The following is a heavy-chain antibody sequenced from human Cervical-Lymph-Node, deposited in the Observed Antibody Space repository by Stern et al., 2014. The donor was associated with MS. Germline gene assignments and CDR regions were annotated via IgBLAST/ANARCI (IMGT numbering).Heavy chain of an antibody. J-gene: IGHJ5*02. CDR1: GFTFSSYG. CDR3: AKDNRGYSYGLNWFDP. CDR2: ISYDGSNK. Sequence: VQLAESGGGVVQPGRSLRLSCAASGFTFSSYGMHWVRQAPGKGLEWVAVISYDGSNKYYADSVKGRFTISRDNSKNTLYLQMNSLRAEDTAVYYCAKDNRGYSYGLNWFDPWGQGTLVTVSS. D-gene: IGHD5-18*01. V-gene: IGHV3-30*18.